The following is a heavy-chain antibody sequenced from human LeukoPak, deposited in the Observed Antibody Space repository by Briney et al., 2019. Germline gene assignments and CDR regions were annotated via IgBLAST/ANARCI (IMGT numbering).Heavy chain of an antibody. Sequence: PSETLSLTCTVSSGSISSYYWSWIRQPPGKELEWIGYIYYSGTTNYNPSLNSRVTISLDASKKQLSLTLNSVTAADTAVYYCARSGYSSSWYRRDWFDPWGQGTLVTVSS. CDR2: IYYSGTT. CDR1: SGSISSYY. CDR3: ARSGYSSSWYRRDWFDP. V-gene: IGHV4-59*01. J-gene: IGHJ5*02. D-gene: IGHD6-13*01.